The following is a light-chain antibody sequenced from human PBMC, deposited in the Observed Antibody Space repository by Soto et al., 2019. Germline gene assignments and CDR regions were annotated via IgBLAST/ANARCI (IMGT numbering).Light chain of an antibody. V-gene: IGKV1-5*03. J-gene: IGKJ1*01. CDR2: KAS. CDR3: LQHNSYPWT. CDR1: QTISSW. Sequence: EMQMTQSPSTLSGSARDRVTITCRASQTISSWLAWYQQKPGKAPKLLIYKASTLKSGVPSRFSGSGSGTEFTLTISSLQPEDFATYYCLQHNSYPWTFGQGTKVDIK.